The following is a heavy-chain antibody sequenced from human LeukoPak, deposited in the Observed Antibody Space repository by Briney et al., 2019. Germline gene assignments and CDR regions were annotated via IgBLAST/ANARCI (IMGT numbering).Heavy chain of an antibody. J-gene: IGHJ5*02. Sequence: SETLSLTCTVSGGSISSYYWGWIRQPAGKGLEWIGRIYTSGSTNYNPSLKSRVTTSVDKSKNQFSLKLTSVTAADTAVYYCARLNGDYDWGNWFDPWGQGTLVTVSS. D-gene: IGHD4-17*01. CDR3: ARLNGDYDWGNWFDP. CDR1: GGSISSYY. V-gene: IGHV4-4*07. CDR2: IYTSGST.